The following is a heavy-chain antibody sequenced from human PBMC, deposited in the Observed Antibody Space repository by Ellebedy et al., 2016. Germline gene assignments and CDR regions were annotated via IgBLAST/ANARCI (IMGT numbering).Heavy chain of an antibody. D-gene: IGHD2-8*01. J-gene: IGHJ4*02. Sequence: SETLSLXXTVSGGSISSSSYYWGWIRQPPGKGLEWIGSIYYSGSTYYNPSLKSRVTISVDTSKNQFSLKLSSVTAADTAVYYCARHSPQTLDGVPDHFDYWGQGTLVTVSS. CDR2: IYYSGST. V-gene: IGHV4-39*01. CDR1: GGSISSSSYY. CDR3: ARHSPQTLDGVPDHFDY.